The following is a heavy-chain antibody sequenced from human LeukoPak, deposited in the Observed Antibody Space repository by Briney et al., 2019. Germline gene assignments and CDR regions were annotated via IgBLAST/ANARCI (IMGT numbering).Heavy chain of an antibody. Sequence: GASVKVSCKASGDTFTSYDINWVRQAPGQGLEWMGWMNPNNGNTGYAQKFQGRVTITRNASISTAYMELSSLRSEDTAVYYCAREVYYDSSGYYNWGQGTLVTVSS. CDR3: AREVYYDSSGYYN. D-gene: IGHD3-22*01. CDR2: MNPNNGNT. CDR1: GDTFTSYD. J-gene: IGHJ4*02. V-gene: IGHV1-8*03.